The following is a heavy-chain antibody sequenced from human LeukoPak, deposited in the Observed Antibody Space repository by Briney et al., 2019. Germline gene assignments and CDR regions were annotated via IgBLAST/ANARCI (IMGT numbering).Heavy chain of an antibody. CDR3: ATKYSSGFDY. J-gene: IGHJ4*02. CDR2: INWNGGNT. CDR1: GFTFDDYG. D-gene: IGHD6-19*01. V-gene: IGHV3-20*04. Sequence: PGGSLRLSCAASGFTFDDYGMSWVRQGPGKGLEWVSGINWNGGNTGYADSVNGRFTIFRENAKNSLYLEMDSLRAEDTAVYYCATKYSSGFDYWGQGTLVTVSS.